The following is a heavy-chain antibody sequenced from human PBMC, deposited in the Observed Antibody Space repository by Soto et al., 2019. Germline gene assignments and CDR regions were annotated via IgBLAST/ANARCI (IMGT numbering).Heavy chain of an antibody. J-gene: IGHJ3*01. CDR1: GGSVTNINYF. Sequence: LSLTCSVSGGSVTNINYFWAWIRQSPGKGLEWIANIYYTGTTFYNPSLRSRVSMTIDASKNRFSLNLSSVTASDTALYYCARHEYVSSSYDLLDVWGRGTMVTVSS. CDR3: ARHEYVSSSYDLLDV. D-gene: IGHD3-22*01. V-gene: IGHV4-39*01. CDR2: IYYTGTT.